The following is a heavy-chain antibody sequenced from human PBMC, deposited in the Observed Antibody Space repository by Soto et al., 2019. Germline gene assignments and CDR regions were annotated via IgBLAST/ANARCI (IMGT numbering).Heavy chain of an antibody. CDR2: ICYSGST. J-gene: IGHJ4*02. D-gene: IGHD6-19*01. CDR3: ARHVQWLVTFDY. CDR1: GGFISSYY. Sequence: QVQLQESGPGLVKPSETLSLTCTVSGGFISSYYWSWIRQPPGNGLEWIGYICYSGSTNYNPSPKSRVTISVDTSKNQFSLKLSSVTAADTAVYYCARHVQWLVTFDYWGQGTLVTVSS. V-gene: IGHV4-59*08.